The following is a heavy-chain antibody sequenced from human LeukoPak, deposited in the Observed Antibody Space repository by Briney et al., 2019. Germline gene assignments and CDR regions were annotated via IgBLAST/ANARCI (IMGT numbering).Heavy chain of an antibody. J-gene: IGHJ2*01. CDR2: IYYSGST. CDR3: ASDSSGYWYFDL. CDR1: GGSISSGDYY. Sequence: SETLSLTCTVSGGSISSGDYYWSWIRQPPGKGLEWIGYIYYSGSTYYNPSLKSRVTISVDTSKNQFSLKLSSVTAADTAVYYCASDSSGYWYFDLWGRGTLDTVSS. V-gene: IGHV4-30-4*01. D-gene: IGHD3-22*01.